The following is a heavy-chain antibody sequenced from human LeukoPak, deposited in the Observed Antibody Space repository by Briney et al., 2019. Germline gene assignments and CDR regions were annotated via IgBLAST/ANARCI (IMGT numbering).Heavy chain of an antibody. Sequence: ASVKVSCKASGYTFTGYYMHWVRQAPGHGLEWMGWISPNSGGTNYAQNFQGRVTMTRDTSISTAYMEVSRLRSDDTAVYYCARGGSNTYGYVDYWGQGTLVTVSS. CDR2: ISPNSGGT. D-gene: IGHD5-18*01. CDR1: GYTFTGYY. CDR3: ARGGSNTYGYVDY. V-gene: IGHV1-2*02. J-gene: IGHJ4*02.